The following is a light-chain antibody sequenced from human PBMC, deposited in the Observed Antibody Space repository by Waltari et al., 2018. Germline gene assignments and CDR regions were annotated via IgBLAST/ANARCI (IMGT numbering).Light chain of an antibody. CDR1: SSDVGGYNY. CDR2: EVS. V-gene: IGLV2-14*01. CDR3: RSYTSSSTLV. Sequence: LTQPASVSGSPGQSLTISCTGTSSDVGGYNYVSWYQHHPGKAPKLIIYEVSNRPSGVSNRFAGSKSGNTASLTISGRQAEDEADYYCRSYTSSSTLVFRGGTKLTVL. J-gene: IGLJ2*01.